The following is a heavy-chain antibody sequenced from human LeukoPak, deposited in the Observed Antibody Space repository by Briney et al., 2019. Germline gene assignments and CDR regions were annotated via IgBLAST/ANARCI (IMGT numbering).Heavy chain of an antibody. CDR1: GGSISSYY. J-gene: IGHJ4*02. Sequence: SETLSLTCSVSGGSISSYYWSWIRQPPGKGLEWIGYIYYSGSTNYNPSLKSRVTISVDTSKNQFSLKLSSVTAADTAVYYCARDSRYAGXVFDYWGQGTLVTVSS. D-gene: IGHD3-10*01. CDR2: IYYSGST. V-gene: IGHV4-59*01. CDR3: ARDSRYAGXVFDY.